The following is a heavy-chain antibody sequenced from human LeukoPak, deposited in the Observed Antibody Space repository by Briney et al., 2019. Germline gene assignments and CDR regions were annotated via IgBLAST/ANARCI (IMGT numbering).Heavy chain of an antibody. Sequence: GESLKIFCKGSGYSFTSYWIGWVRQMPGKGLEWMGIIYPGDSDTRYSPSFQGQVTISADKSISTAYLQWSSLKASDTAMYYCARRKYYYDSSGYSPVYFDYWGQGTLVTVSS. CDR3: ARRKYYYDSSGYSPVYFDY. V-gene: IGHV5-51*01. CDR2: IYPGDSDT. J-gene: IGHJ4*02. D-gene: IGHD3-22*01. CDR1: GYSFTSYW.